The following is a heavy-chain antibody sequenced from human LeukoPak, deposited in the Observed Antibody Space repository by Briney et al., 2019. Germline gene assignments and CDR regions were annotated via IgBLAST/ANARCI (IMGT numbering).Heavy chain of an antibody. CDR2: IYSGGST. J-gene: IGHJ4*02. CDR1: GFTVSSNY. V-gene: IGHV3-53*01. CDR3: AKRTSGSSWYSSDS. D-gene: IGHD6-13*01. Sequence: SGGSLRLSCAASGFTVSSNYMSWVRQAPGKGLEWVSVIYSGGSTYYADSVKGRFTISRDNSKTTLFLQMNSLRAEDTAVYYCAKRTSGSSWYSSDSWGQGTLVTVSS.